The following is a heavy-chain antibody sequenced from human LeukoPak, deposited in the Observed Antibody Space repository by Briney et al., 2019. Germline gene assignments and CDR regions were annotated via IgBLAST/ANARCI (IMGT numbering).Heavy chain of an antibody. V-gene: IGHV4-34*01. CDR3: ARSDSSSWYQH. CDR2: INHSGST. D-gene: IGHD6-13*01. Sequence: PSETLSLTCDVYGGSFSGYYWSWIRQPPGKGLEWIGEINHSGSTNYNPSLKSRVTISVDTSKNQFSLKLSSVTAADTAVYYCARSDSSSWYQHWGQGTLVTVSS. J-gene: IGHJ1*01. CDR1: GGSFSGYY.